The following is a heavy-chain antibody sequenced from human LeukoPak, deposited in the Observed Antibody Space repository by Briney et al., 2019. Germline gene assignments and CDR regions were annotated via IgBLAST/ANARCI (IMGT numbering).Heavy chain of an antibody. V-gene: IGHV4-59*01. J-gene: IGHJ6*03. D-gene: IGHD6-6*01. CDR1: GYSISSGYY. CDR3: ARDWGVSARPGYMDV. Sequence: PSETLSLTCSVSGYSISSGYYWGWIRQPPGKGLEWIGYIYYSGSTNYNPSLKSRVTISVDTSKNQFSLKLSSVTAADTAVYYCARDWGVSARPGYMDVWGKGTTVTVSS. CDR2: IYYSGST.